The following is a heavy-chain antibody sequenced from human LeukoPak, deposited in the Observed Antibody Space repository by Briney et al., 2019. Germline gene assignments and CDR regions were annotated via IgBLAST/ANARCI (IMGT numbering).Heavy chain of an antibody. CDR3: ARVISGWSPKGAFDI. V-gene: IGHV1-2*02. Sequence: ASVKVSCKASGYTFTGYYMHWVRQAPGKGLEWMGLINPNSGGTNYAQKFQGRVTMTRDTSISTAYMELSRLRSDDTAVYYCARVISGWSPKGAFDIWGQGTMVTVSS. CDR2: INPNSGGT. J-gene: IGHJ3*02. CDR1: GYTFTGYY. D-gene: IGHD6-19*01.